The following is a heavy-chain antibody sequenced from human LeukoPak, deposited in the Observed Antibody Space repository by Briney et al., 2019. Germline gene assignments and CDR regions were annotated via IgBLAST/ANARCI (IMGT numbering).Heavy chain of an antibody. V-gene: IGHV3-30*02. CDR1: GFTFSGYG. D-gene: IGHD2-21*01. CDR2: IRNDGSNK. CDR3: AKDWCCCGGDCFRYYYMDV. Sequence: PGGSLRLSCAPSGFTFSGYGMHWVRQAPGKGLEWVAFIRNDGSNKYYADFVKGRFTISRDNSKNTLYLQMNSLRAEDTAVYYCAKDWCCCGGDCFRYYYMDVWGKGTTVTVSS. J-gene: IGHJ6*03.